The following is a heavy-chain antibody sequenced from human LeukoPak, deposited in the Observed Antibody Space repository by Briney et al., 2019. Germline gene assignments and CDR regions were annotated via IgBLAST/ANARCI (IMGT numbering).Heavy chain of an antibody. Sequence: GGSLRLSCAASGFTFSSYAMHWVRQAPGKGLEWVAVISYDGSNKYYADSVKGRFTISRDNSKNTLYLQMNSLRAEDTAVYYCAAPKPPTAMVRNYFDYWGQGTLVTVSS. D-gene: IGHD5-18*01. J-gene: IGHJ4*02. CDR1: GFTFSSYA. V-gene: IGHV3-30-3*01. CDR2: ISYDGSNK. CDR3: AAPKPPTAMVRNYFDY.